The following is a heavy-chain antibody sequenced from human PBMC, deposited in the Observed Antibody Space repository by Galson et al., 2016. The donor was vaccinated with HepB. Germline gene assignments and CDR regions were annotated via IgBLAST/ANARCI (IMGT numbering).Heavy chain of an antibody. D-gene: IGHD2-21*02. CDR1: GNSITSSDYY. CDR2: FSYNGSA. J-gene: IGHJ4*02. Sequence: SETLSLTCTVSGNSITSSDYYWGWIRQPPGKRLEWIGSFSYNGSAFYNPSLKTRVTISADTSKNLLFVNVTSLTAADTGMYFCSRGKGSDGGADHWGQGTLVIVSS. V-gene: IGHV4-39*02. CDR3: SRGKGSDGGADH.